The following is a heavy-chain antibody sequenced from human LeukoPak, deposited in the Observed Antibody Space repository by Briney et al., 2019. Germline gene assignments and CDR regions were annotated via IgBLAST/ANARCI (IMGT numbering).Heavy chain of an antibody. CDR1: GDSISSGNYY. CDR3: ARDFPFWSNYLEYYYYMGA. V-gene: IGHV4-61*02. D-gene: IGHD3-3*01. CDR2: ISTRGST. J-gene: IGHJ6*03. Sequence: SETLSLTCTVSGDSISSGNYYWNWIRQPAGKGLEWIGRISTRGSTHFNPSLKSRVTISVDTSKNQFSLKLSAVTAADTAVYYCARDFPFWSNYLEYYYYMGAWGKGTTVTVSS.